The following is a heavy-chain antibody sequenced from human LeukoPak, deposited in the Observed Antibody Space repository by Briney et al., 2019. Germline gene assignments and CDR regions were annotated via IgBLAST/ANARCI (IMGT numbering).Heavy chain of an antibody. J-gene: IGHJ4*02. CDR3: AKKNGDGELDY. CDR1: GFTFSSYW. V-gene: IGHV3-7*03. CDR2: IKQDGSEK. D-gene: IGHD4-17*01. Sequence: GGSLRLSCAASGFTFSSYWMSWVRQAPGKGLEWVANIKQDGSEKYYVDSVKGRFTISRDNAKNSLYLQMNSLRAEDTAVYYCAKKNGDGELDYWGQGTLVTVSS.